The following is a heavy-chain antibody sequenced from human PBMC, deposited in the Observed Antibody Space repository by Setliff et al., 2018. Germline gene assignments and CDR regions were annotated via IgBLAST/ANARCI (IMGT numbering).Heavy chain of an antibody. CDR3: VREGVDRRSSTDYRYYMDV. V-gene: IGHV1-69*05. CDR2: TIPMFGTT. Sequence: SVKVSCKASGATFSSYGISWVRQAPGQGLEWMGGTIPMFGTTEYAQKLQGRLTIITDESTNTAFMQLSSLRSDDTAVYYCVREGVDRRSSTDYRYYMDVWGKGTTVTVSS. D-gene: IGHD6-6*01. J-gene: IGHJ6*03. CDR1: GATFSSYG.